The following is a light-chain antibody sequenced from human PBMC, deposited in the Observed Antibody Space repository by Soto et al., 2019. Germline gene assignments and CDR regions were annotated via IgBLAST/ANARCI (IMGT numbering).Light chain of an antibody. CDR3: QSYDSSLSGWV. CDR2: GNS. CDR1: SSNIGAGYD. V-gene: IGLV1-40*01. J-gene: IGLJ3*02. Sequence: QSVLTQPPSVSGDPGQRVTISCTGSSSNIGAGYDVHWYQQLPGTAPKLLIYGNSNRPSGVPDRFSGSKSGTSASLAITGLQAEDEADYYCQSYDSSLSGWVFGGGTKVTFL.